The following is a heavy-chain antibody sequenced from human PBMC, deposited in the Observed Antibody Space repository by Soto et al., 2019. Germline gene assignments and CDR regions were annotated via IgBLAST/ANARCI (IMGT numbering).Heavy chain of an antibody. Sequence: VQVVESGGGLVKPAGSLRLSCAASGFSFSNAWMNWVRQAQGKGREWVGRIKSKTDGGTTDYAAPVKGSFTISRDDSNNTLYLQLNSLKTEDTAVYYCTTRCGSYYDEDYWGQGTLVTVSS. D-gene: IGHD1-26*01. V-gene: IGHV3-15*07. J-gene: IGHJ4*02. CDR1: GFSFSNAW. CDR2: IKSKTDGGTT. CDR3: TTRCGSYYDEDY.